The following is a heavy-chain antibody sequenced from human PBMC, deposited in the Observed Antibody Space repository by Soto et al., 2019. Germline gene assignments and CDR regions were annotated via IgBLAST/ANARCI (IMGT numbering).Heavy chain of an antibody. CDR3: ARDNCSGGSGYGFFQH. V-gene: IGHV3-48*01. CDR1: GFTLSSYT. CDR2: ISGSSSTI. Sequence: EVQLVESGGGLVQPGGSLRLSCAASGFTLSSYTMNWVRQAPGKGLEWVAYISGSSSTIYYADSVKGRFTISRDNAKNSLHLHMNSLRAEDTAVYYCARDNCSGGSGYGFFQHWGQGTMVTVSS. J-gene: IGHJ1*01. D-gene: IGHD2-15*01.